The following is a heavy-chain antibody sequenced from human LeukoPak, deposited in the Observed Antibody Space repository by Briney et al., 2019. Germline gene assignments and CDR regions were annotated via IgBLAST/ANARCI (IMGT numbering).Heavy chain of an antibody. J-gene: IGHJ6*03. Sequence: ASVKVSCKASGYSFTNFDINWVRQATGQGLEWMGWMNPNSGNKGYAQKFQGRVTMTMNTSISTAYMELSSLRSEDRAVYYCARGPQWRGDYYYMDVWGRGTTVTVPS. CDR2: MNPNSGNK. D-gene: IGHD6-19*01. CDR3: ARGPQWRGDYYYMDV. CDR1: GYSFTNFD. V-gene: IGHV1-8*01.